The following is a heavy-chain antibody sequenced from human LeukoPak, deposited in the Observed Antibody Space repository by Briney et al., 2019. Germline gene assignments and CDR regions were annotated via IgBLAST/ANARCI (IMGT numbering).Heavy chain of an antibody. CDR1: GFTFSNAW. V-gene: IGHV3-15*04. CDR2: IESKTDGGTT. J-gene: IGHJ4*02. D-gene: IGHD3-16*01. CDR3: TTERVTFGEIGY. Sequence: SGGSLRLSCAASGFTFSNAWMSWVRQAPGKGLEWVGRIESKTDGGTTDYAAPVKGRFTISRDDSKNTLYLQMNSLKTEDTAVYYCTTERVTFGEIGYWGQGTLVTVSS.